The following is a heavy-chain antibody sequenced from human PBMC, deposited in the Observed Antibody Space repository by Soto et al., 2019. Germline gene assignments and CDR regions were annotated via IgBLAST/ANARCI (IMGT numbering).Heavy chain of an antibody. CDR2: IYYSAST. CDR1: GGSISSYY. CDR3: ARRYGASFDY. J-gene: IGHJ4*02. Sequence: SETLSLTCTVSGGSISSYYWSWIRKPPGKGLEWIGYIYYSASTNYNPSLKSRVTISVDTSKNQFSLKLSSVTAADTAVYYCARRYGASFDYWGQGTLVTVSS. D-gene: IGHD4-17*01. V-gene: IGHV4-59*01.